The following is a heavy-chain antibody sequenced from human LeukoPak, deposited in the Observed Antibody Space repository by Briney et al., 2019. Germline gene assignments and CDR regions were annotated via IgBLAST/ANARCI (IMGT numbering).Heavy chain of an antibody. J-gene: IGHJ5*02. CDR1: GFTFSSYA. CDR2: ISSNGGST. D-gene: IGHD6-19*01. Sequence: GGSLRLSCAASGFTFSSYAMHWVRQAPGKGLEYVSAISSNGGSTYYANSVKGRFTISRDNSKNTLYLQMGSLRAEDMAVYYCAKDRRAVAGTGFDPWGQGTLVTVSS. CDR3: AKDRRAVAGTGFDP. V-gene: IGHV3-64*01.